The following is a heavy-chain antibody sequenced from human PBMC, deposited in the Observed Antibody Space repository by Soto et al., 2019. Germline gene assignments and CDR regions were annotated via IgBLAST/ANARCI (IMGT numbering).Heavy chain of an antibody. V-gene: IGHV1-18*04. CDR1: GYTFTSYG. J-gene: IGHJ1*01. CDR2: ISPLKGRT. CDR3: AMDYGDRPEYFKH. Sequence: QVQLVQSGPDLKRPGASMKVSCKASGYTFTSYGISWVRQAPGQGLEWMAWISPLKGRTQYSQKAQGRVTLSTDTSSNTAYMEMTTRRVDGTAVYYCAMDYGDRPEYFKHWGQGTRFTVS. D-gene: IGHD4-17*01.